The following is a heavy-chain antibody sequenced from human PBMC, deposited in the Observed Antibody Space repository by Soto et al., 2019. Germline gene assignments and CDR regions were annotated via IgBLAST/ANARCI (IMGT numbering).Heavy chain of an antibody. V-gene: IGHV3-48*01. CDR2: ISSSSFTI. J-gene: IGHJ4*02. CDR1: GFRFSDYS. CDR3: ARDYNDFWSGPFDY. Sequence: EVHLVESGGRLVQPGGSLRLSCAASGFRFSDYSINWVRQAPGRGLEWVSYISSSSFTIHYADSVEGRFAISRDNAKNSLYLQMNSLRAEDTAVYYCARDYNDFWSGPFDYWGQGALVTVSS. D-gene: IGHD3-3*01.